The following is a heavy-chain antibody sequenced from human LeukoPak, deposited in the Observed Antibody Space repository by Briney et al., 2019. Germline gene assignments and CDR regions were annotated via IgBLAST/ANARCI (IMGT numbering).Heavy chain of an antibody. CDR1: GDSISGYY. CDR2: IHSSGTT. D-gene: IGHD6-25*01. CDR3: ARGGASSEWFDP. Sequence: TSETLSLTCTVSGDSISGYYWSWIRQPPGKGLEWIAIIHSSGTTNYSPSLKSRVSISVDTSNNQFSLNVNSVTAADTAVYYCARGGASSEWFDPWGQGTLVTVSS. V-gene: IGHV4-59*01. J-gene: IGHJ5*02.